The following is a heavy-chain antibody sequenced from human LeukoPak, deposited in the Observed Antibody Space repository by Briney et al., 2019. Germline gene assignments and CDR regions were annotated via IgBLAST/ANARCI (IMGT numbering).Heavy chain of an antibody. CDR2: INHSGST. CDR1: GGSFSGYY. D-gene: IGHD3-10*01. V-gene: IGHV4-34*01. J-gene: IGHJ6*02. CDR3: ASQSYGSGSYYNVINYYYGMDV. Sequence: PSETLSLTCAVYGGSFSGYYWRWIRQPPGKGLEWIGEINHSGSTNYNPSLKSRVTISVDTSKNQFSLKLSSVTAADTAVYYCASQSYGSGSYYNVINYYYGMDVWGQGTTVTVSS.